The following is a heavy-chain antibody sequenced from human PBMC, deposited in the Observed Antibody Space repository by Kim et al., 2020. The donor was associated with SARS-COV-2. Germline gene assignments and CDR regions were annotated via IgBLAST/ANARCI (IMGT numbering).Heavy chain of an antibody. V-gene: IGHV4-39*01. J-gene: IGHJ3*02. Sequence: SETLSLTCTVSGGSISSSSYYWGWIRQPPGKGLEWIGSIYYSGSTYYNPSLKSRVTISVDTSKNQFSLKLSSVTAADTAVYYCARAALELRSSLSPETFDIWGQGTMVTVSS. CDR1: GGSISSSSYY. CDR3: ARAALELRSSLSPETFDI. CDR2: IYYSGST. D-gene: IGHD1-7*01.